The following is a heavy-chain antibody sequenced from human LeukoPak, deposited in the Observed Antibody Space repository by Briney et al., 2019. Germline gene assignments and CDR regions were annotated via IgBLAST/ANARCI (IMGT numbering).Heavy chain of an antibody. V-gene: IGHV1-69*06. J-gene: IGHJ3*02. D-gene: IGHD3-10*01. CDR1: GGTFSSYA. Sequence: SVKVSCKASGGTFSSYAISWVRQAPGQGLEWMGGIIPIFGTANYAQKFQGRVTITADKSTSTAYMELSSLRSEDTAVYYCATRGEPPSDAFDIWGQGTMVTVSS. CDR2: IIPIFGTA. CDR3: ATRGEPPSDAFDI.